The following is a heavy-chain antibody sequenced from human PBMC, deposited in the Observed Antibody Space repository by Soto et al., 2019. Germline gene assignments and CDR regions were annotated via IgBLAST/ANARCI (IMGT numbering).Heavy chain of an antibody. D-gene: IGHD5-18*01. CDR3: AHRPPKYSTAWLAFNF. Sequence: QITLKESGPTLVKPTQTLTLTCTVSGFSLTTHEVGVGWLRQPPGKALGWLAFIFWNDERRYSRSLKSRLTISQATSKSQVVLTMTNVDPADTGTYFCAHRPPKYSTAWLAFNFWGQGTRVAVSS. J-gene: IGHJ3*01. CDR2: IFWNDER. CDR1: GFSLTTHEVG. V-gene: IGHV2-5*01.